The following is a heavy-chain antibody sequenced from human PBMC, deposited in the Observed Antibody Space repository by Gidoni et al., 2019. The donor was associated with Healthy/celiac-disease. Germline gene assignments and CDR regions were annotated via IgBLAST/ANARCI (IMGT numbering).Heavy chain of an antibody. V-gene: IGHV4-34*01. J-gene: IGHJ4*02. D-gene: IGHD3-9*01. CDR1: GGSFSGYS. CDR2: INHSGST. Sequence: QVQLQQWGAGLLKPSETLSLPCSVYGGSFSGYSWCWIRQPPGKGLEWIGEINHSGSTNYNPSLKSRVTISVDTSKNQFSLKLSSVTAADTAVYYCARAVSYDILTGYFDYWGQGTLVTVSS. CDR3: ARAVSYDILTGYFDY.